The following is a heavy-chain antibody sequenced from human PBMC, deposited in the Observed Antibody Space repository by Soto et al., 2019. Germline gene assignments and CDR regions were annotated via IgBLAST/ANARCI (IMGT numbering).Heavy chain of an antibody. D-gene: IGHD2-15*01. J-gene: IGHJ4*02. Sequence: EVQILESGGDLVQPGGSLRLSCVVSGLSLNNCAIAWVRHAPGKGLECVSTIDVLDGAWYSDSVRGRLAISRDVSRNTVYLQMSSLRVEDTAIYFCSDWRAGGPVNLDHWGPGTRVTVSS. V-gene: IGHV3-23*01. CDR1: GLSLNNCA. CDR2: IDVLDGA. CDR3: SDWRAGGPVNLDH.